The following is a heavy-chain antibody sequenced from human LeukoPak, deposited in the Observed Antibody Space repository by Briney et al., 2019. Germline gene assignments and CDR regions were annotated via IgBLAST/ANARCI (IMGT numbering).Heavy chain of an antibody. V-gene: IGHV3-7*02. CDR2: IKEDGSAT. Sequence: GGSLRLSCAASGFTFSTYWMTWVRQAPGKGPEWVANIKEDGSATYYVDSVKGRFTISRDNAKKSLYLQMNSLRAEDTAVYYCASGYFKSDHWGQGTLVTVSS. D-gene: IGHD5-18*01. J-gene: IGHJ4*02. CDR3: ASGYFKSDH. CDR1: GFTFSTYW.